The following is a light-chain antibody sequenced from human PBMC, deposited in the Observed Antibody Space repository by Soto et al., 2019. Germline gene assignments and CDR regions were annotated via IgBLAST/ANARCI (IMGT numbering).Light chain of an antibody. CDR3: SSYANGHTHV. J-gene: IGLJ3*02. Sequence: QSALTQPPSASGSPGQSVTISCTGTSSDIGNYNYVSWYQQYPGKAPKLMIYEVSKRPTGGPDRFSGSKSGDTASLTVSGLQAEDEADYYCSSYANGHTHVFGGGTKVTVL. CDR2: EVS. CDR1: SSDIGNYNY. V-gene: IGLV2-8*01.